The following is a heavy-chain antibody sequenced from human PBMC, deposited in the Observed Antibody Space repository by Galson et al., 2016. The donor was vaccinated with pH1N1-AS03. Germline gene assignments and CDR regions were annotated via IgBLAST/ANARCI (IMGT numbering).Heavy chain of an antibody. CDR2: MWHAGIAE. Sequence: SLRLSCAASGFSFNSYGMHWVRQAPGKGLEWVTFMWHAGIAERYAHSLKGRFAISRDSSKTLVYLQMNSLRSEDTGVYYCVIDSNAWSFDYWGQGALVTVSS. J-gene: IGHJ4*02. D-gene: IGHD2-2*01. V-gene: IGHV3-30*02. CDR3: VIDSNAWSFDY. CDR1: GFSFNSYG.